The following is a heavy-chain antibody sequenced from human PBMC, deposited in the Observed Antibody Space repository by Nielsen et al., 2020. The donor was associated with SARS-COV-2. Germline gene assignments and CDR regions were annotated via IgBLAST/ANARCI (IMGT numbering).Heavy chain of an antibody. Sequence: GGSLRLSCAVSGCTFSGSALHWVRQAPGKGLEWVGRIRSEANDYATAYAASVKGRFTISRDDSRNTTYLQLYRLKTEDTAVYFCTRGLSDFWGQGTLVTVSS. D-gene: IGHD2-2*01. CDR1: GCTFSGSA. CDR2: IRSEANDYAT. CDR3: TRGLSDF. V-gene: IGHV3-73*01. J-gene: IGHJ4*02.